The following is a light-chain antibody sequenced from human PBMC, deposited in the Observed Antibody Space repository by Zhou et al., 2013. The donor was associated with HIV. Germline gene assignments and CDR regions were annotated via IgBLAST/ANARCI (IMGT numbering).Light chain of an antibody. CDR2: KAS. J-gene: IGKJ4*01. V-gene: IGKV1-5*03. CDR1: QSISSW. Sequence: DIQMTQSPFTLSASVGDRVTITCRASQSISSWLAWYQQKPGKAPKLLIYKASSLQSGVPSRFSGSGSGTDFTLTISSLQPDDFATYYCQQYNSYSPLTFGGGTKVEIK. CDR3: QQYNSYSPLT.